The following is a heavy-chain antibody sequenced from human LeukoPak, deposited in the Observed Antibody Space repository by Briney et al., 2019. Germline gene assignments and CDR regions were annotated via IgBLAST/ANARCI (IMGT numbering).Heavy chain of an antibody. D-gene: IGHD3-22*01. CDR1: GGSISSGSYY. Sequence: PSQTLSLTCTVSGGSISSGSYYWSWIRQPPGKGLEWIGRIYTSGSTNYNPSLKSRVTISVDTSKNQFSLKLSSVTAADTAVYYCARDRGYYDSIPWFDPWGQGTLVTVSS. CDR2: IYTSGST. V-gene: IGHV4-61*02. CDR3: ARDRGYYDSIPWFDP. J-gene: IGHJ5*02.